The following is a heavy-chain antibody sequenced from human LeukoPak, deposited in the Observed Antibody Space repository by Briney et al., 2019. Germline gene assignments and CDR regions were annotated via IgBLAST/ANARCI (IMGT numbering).Heavy chain of an antibody. CDR3: ARDFTPEYYYYGMDV. V-gene: IGHV3-30-3*01. CDR1: GFTFSSYA. J-gene: IGHJ6*02. CDR2: ISYDGSNK. Sequence: GRSLRLSCAASGFTFSSYAIHWVRQAPGKGLEWVAVISYDGSNKYYADSVKGRFTISRDNSKNTLYLQMNSLRAEDTPVYYCARDFTPEYYYYGMDVWGQGTTVTVSS.